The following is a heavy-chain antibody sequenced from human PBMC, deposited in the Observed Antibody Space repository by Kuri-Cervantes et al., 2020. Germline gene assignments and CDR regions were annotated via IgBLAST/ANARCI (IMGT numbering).Heavy chain of an antibody. V-gene: IGHV3-30-3*01. Sequence: LSLTCAASGFTFSSYAMHWVRQAPGKGLEWVAVISYDGSNKYYADSVKGRFTISRDNSKNTLYLQMNSLRAEDTAVYYCARGRGAARLEVFDPWGQGTLVTVSS. J-gene: IGHJ5*02. CDR1: GFTFSSYA. D-gene: IGHD6-6*01. CDR2: ISYDGSNK. CDR3: ARGRGAARLEVFDP.